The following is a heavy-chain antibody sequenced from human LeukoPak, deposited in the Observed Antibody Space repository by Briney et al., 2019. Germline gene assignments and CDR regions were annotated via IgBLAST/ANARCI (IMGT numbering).Heavy chain of an antibody. V-gene: IGHV3-74*01. D-gene: IGHD2-21*01. CDR1: GLPFNSFW. CDR2: INSDGSSS. Sequence: GGSLRLSCVISGLPFNSFWMHWVRQAPGEGLVCVSRINSDGSSSAYADSVEGRFTISRNDAKNVLYLHMNSLIADDTAVYYCAICFSGCDYWGQGTLVTVSS. J-gene: IGHJ4*02. CDR3: AICFSGCDY.